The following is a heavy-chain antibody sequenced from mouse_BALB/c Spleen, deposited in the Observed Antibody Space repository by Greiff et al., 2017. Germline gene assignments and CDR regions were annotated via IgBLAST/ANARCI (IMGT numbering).Heavy chain of an antibody. V-gene: IGHV14-1*02. CDR1: GFNIKDYY. J-gene: IGHJ4*01. D-gene: IGHD1-1*01. CDR3: AAYGSSYYYAMDY. Sequence: VQLQQSGAELVRPGALVKLSCKASGFNIKDYYMHWVKQRPEQGLEWIGWIDPENGNTIYDPKFQGKASITADTSSNTAYLQLSSLTSEDTAVYYCAAYGSSYYYAMDYWGQGTSGTGSS. CDR2: IDPENGNT.